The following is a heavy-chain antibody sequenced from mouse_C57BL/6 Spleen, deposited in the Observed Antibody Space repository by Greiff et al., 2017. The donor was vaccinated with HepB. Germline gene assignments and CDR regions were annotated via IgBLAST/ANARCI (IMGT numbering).Heavy chain of an antibody. CDR3: VRQGISTYFDY. D-gene: IGHD1-1*01. Sequence: EVQVVESGGGLVQPKGSLKLSCAASGFSFNTYAMNWVRQAPGKGLEWVARIRSKSNNYATYYADSVKDRFTISRDDSESMLYLQMNNLKTEDTAMYYCVRQGISTYFDYWGQDTTLTVSS. J-gene: IGHJ2*01. CDR2: IRSKSNNYAT. CDR1: GFSFNTYA. V-gene: IGHV10-1*01.